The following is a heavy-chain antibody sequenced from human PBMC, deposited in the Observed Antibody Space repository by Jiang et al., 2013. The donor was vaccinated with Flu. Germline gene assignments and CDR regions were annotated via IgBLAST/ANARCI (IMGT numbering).Heavy chain of an antibody. V-gene: IGHV5-10-1*01. CDR1: GYSFTSYW. J-gene: IGHJ4*02. D-gene: IGHD3-22*01. Sequence: KGSGYSFTSYWISWVRQMPGKGLEWMGRIDPSDSYTNYSPSFQGHVTISADKSISTAYLQWSSLKASDTAMYYCAREDYYDSSGYHYFDYWGQGTLVTVSS. CDR2: IDPSDSYT. CDR3: AREDYYDSSGYHYFDY.